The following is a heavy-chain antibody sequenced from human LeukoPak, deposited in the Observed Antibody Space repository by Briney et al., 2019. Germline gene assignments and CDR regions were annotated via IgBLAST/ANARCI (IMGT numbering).Heavy chain of an antibody. D-gene: IGHD2-15*01. Sequence: PGGSLRLSCAASGFTFSSYAMSWVRQAPGKGLEWVSTISGSGTYYADSVKGRFTISRDNSKNTLYLQMNSLRAEDTAVYYCAKSGLNRFDYWGQGTLVTVSS. J-gene: IGHJ4*02. V-gene: IGHV3-23*01. CDR3: AKSGLNRFDY. CDR1: GFTFSSYA. CDR2: ISGSGT.